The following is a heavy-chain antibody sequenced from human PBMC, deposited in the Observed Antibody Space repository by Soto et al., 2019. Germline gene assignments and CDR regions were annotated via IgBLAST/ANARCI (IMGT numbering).Heavy chain of an antibody. D-gene: IGHD3-16*01. CDR3: ATGRTLIESALGGAYYYYYMDV. V-gene: IGHV4-59*11. CDR2: IYYTGST. Sequence: TSETLSLTCTVSGVSISGHYWSWIRRPPGKGLEWIGYIYYTGSTDYDPSLKSRVTISVDTSKNQFSLKLKSVTAADTAVYYCATGRTLIESALGGAYYYYYMDVWGKGTTVTVSS. CDR1: GVSISGHY. J-gene: IGHJ6*03.